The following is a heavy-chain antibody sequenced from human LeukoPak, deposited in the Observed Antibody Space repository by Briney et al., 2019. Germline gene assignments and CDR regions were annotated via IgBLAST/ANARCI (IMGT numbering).Heavy chain of an antibody. CDR1: GYSSNSYW. Sequence: GESLKISCKGSGYSSNSYWIGWGLQMPGKGVGWMGIISHGDSGTRYSPSLQGQVTISADTSISTAYLQWSSLKASDTVMSDYARQDYCANGVCYSSYFDYWGQGTLVTVSS. D-gene: IGHD2-8*01. CDR2: ISHGDSGT. CDR3: ARQDYCANGVCYSSYFDY. J-gene: IGHJ4*02. V-gene: IGHV5-51*01.